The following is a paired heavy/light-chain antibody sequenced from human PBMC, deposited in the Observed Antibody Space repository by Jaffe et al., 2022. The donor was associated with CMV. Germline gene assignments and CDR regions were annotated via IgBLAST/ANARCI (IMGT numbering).Light chain of an antibody. J-gene: IGLJ1*01. V-gene: IGLV1-51*02. CDR3: GTWDSSLSALGYV. CDR1: SSNIGKTS. Sequence: QSVLTQPPSVSAAPGQKVTISCSGSSSNIGKTSVSWYQQFPGTAPKLLIYKNDERPSGIPDRFSGSKSGTSATLAITGLQTGDEADYYCGTWDSSLSALGYVFGTGTKVTVL. CDR2: KND.
Heavy chain of an antibody. V-gene: IGHV3-74*01. CDR3: ATLRGGDDSWVDP. D-gene: IGHD3-10*01. Sequence: EVQLVESGGGLVQPGGSLRLSCAASGFTFSHYWMHWVRQVPGKGLVWVSRINGDGSSTSYGDSVKGRFTISRDNAKNTLFLQMHSLRVDDSALYYCATLRGGDDSWVDPWGQGTLVTVSS. J-gene: IGHJ5*02. CDR2: INGDGSST. CDR1: GFTFSHYW.